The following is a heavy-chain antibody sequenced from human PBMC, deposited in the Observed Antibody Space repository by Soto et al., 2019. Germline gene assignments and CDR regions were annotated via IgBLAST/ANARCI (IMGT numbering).Heavy chain of an antibody. Sequence: EVQLVESGGGLVQPGGSMRLSCAASGLIFSDYHMDWVRQAPGKGLEWVGRIRRKANSYTTEYAASVKGRFTISRDDSKTSLYLQMNSLKTEDTAVYYCATLGGWSGGSNDMDVGGQGTTVTVSS. V-gene: IGHV3-72*01. CDR3: ATLGGWSGGSNDMDV. J-gene: IGHJ6*02. CDR1: GLIFSDYH. D-gene: IGHD6-19*01. CDR2: IRRKANSYTT.